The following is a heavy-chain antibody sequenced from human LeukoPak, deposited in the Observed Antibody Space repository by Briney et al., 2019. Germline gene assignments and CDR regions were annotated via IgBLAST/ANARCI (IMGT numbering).Heavy chain of an antibody. V-gene: IGHV3-23*01. J-gene: IGHJ4*02. CDR1: GFTFSSYG. CDR3: AKVVVVPAAILPPYYFDY. Sequence: GGSLRLSCAASGFTFSSYGMSWVRQAPGKGLEWVSAISGSGGSTYYADSVKGRFTISRDNSKNTLYLQRNSLRAEDTAVYYCAKVVVVPAAILPPYYFDYWGQGTLVTVSS. D-gene: IGHD2-2*01. CDR2: ISGSGGST.